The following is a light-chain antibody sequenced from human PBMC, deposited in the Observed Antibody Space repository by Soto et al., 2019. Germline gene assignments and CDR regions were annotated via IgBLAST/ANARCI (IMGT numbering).Light chain of an antibody. CDR1: QSVSSSY. CDR2: GAS. J-gene: IGKJ4*01. CDR3: HQYVSSPLT. V-gene: IGKV3-20*01. Sequence: EIVLTQSPGTLSLSPGERATLSCRASQSVSSSYLAWCQQKPGQAPRLLIYGASSRATGIPDRFSGSGSGTDFTLTISRLEPEDFAVYYCHQYVSSPLTFGGGTKVEIK.